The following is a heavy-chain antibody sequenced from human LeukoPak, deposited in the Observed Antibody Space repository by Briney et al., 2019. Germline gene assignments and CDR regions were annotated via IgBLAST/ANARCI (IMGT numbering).Heavy chain of an antibody. Sequence: GGSLRLSCAASGFTFSDYYMSWIRQAPGKGLEWVSYISSSGSTIYYADSVKGRFTISRDNAKNTLYLQMNSLRAEDTAVYYCAKDRPSLVVAAHYYYYGMDVWGQGTTVTVSS. J-gene: IGHJ6*02. D-gene: IGHD2-15*01. V-gene: IGHV3-11*04. CDR1: GFTFSDYY. CDR2: ISSSGSTI. CDR3: AKDRPSLVVAAHYYYYGMDV.